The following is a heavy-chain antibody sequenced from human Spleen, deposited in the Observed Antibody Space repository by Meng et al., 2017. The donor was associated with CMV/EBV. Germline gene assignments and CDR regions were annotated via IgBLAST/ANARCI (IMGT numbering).Heavy chain of an antibody. CDR1: GYTFTDYY. Sequence: CQASGYTFTDYYLHWVLQAPGQGLEWMGCINPNSGATDYAQEFQGRVAMTRDTSISTAYMELRRLTSDDTAVYYCARGSTEAPIDDYWGQGTLVTVSS. CDR3: ARGSTEAPIDDY. D-gene: IGHD2-15*01. V-gene: IGHV1-2*02. CDR2: INPNSGAT. J-gene: IGHJ4*02.